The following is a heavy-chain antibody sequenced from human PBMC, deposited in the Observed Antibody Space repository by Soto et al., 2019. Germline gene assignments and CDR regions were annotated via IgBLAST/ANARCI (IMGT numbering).Heavy chain of an antibody. CDR3: ARDASSGYSYGYYFDY. Sequence: SVKVSCKASGYTFTSYAISWARQAPGQGLEWMGGIIPIFGTANYAQKFQGRVTITADESTSTAYMELSSLRSEDTAVYYCARDASSGYSYGYYFDYWGQGTLVTVSS. D-gene: IGHD5-18*01. CDR2: IIPIFGTA. CDR1: GYTFTSYA. V-gene: IGHV1-69*13. J-gene: IGHJ4*02.